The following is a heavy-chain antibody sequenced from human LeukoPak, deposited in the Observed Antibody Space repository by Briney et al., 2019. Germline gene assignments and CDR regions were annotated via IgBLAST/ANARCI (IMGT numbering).Heavy chain of an antibody. CDR3: AREGYSSSWYPYYFDY. Sequence: PGGSLRLSCAASGFTFSSYSMNWVRQAPGKGLEWVSSISSSSSYIHYADSVKGRFTISRDIAKNSLFLQMNSLRAEDTAVYYCAREGYSSSWYPYYFDYWGQGTLVTVSS. CDR2: ISSSSSYI. D-gene: IGHD6-13*01. V-gene: IGHV3-21*01. CDR1: GFTFSSYS. J-gene: IGHJ4*02.